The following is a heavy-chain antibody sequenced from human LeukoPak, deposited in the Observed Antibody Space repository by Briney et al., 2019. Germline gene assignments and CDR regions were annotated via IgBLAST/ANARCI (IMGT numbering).Heavy chain of an antibody. Sequence: GGSLRLSCAASGFTFSSYWMHWVRQAPGKGLVWVSRINSDGSSTSYADSVKGRFTISRDNSKNTLYLQMNSLRAEDTAVYYCARGVVPAAMRYWYFDLWGRGTLVTVSS. J-gene: IGHJ2*01. V-gene: IGHV3-74*01. CDR3: ARGVVPAAMRYWYFDL. CDR1: GFTFSSYW. D-gene: IGHD2-2*01. CDR2: INSDGSST.